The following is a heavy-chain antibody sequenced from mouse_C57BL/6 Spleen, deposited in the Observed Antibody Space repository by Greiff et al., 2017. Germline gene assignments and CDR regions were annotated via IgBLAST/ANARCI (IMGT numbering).Heavy chain of an antibody. CDR2: IDPSGSYT. Sequence: QVQLQQPGAELVRPGTSVKLSCKASGYTFTSYWMHWVKQRPGQGLEWIGVIDPSGSYTNYNQKFKGKATLNVDTYSSTAYMQLSSLPSEDSAVYYCARVYDSRNVGAMAYWGQGTPVTVSA. V-gene: IGHV1-59*01. CDR1: GYTFTSYW. CDR3: ARVYDSRNVGAMAY. D-gene: IGHD1-1*01. J-gene: IGHJ4*01.